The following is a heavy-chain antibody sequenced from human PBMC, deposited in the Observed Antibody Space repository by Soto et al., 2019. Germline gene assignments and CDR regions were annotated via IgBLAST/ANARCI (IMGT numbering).Heavy chain of an antibody. CDR2: ILYDGSKE. V-gene: IGHV3-30*18. D-gene: IGHD2-21*01. CDR3: AKGLALMADH. J-gene: IGHJ4*02. Sequence: SLRLSCTDSGFSFNTYVMDWVRQAPGKGLEWVARILYDGSKEYYSDPLKGRFTISRDNSKNTLYLQMDRLRVEDTAVYFCAKGLALMADHWGQGTPVTSPQ. CDR1: GFSFNTYV.